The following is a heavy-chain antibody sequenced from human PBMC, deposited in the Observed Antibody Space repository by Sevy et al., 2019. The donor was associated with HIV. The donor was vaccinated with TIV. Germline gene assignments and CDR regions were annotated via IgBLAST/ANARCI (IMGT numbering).Heavy chain of an antibody. Sequence: GGSLRLSCAASGFTFSSSTMSWVRQTPGKGLEWVSSSGTGDDTYYADSVKGRFTISGDNFKTTLYLQMSSLRAEDSAVYYCARRVSLTGTTDWGQGSLVTVSS. D-gene: IGHD1-7*01. CDR1: GFTFSSST. V-gene: IGHV3-23*01. CDR2: SSGTGDDT. J-gene: IGHJ4*02. CDR3: ARRVSLTGTTD.